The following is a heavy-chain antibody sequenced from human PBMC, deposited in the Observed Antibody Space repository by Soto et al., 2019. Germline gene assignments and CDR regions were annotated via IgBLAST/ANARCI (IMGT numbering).Heavy chain of an antibody. CDR2: TSGNGDTX. CDR3: XXXXXXXXXXHXDY. J-gene: IGHJ4*02. CDR1: GFTFRSYA. V-gene: IGHV3-23*01. Sequence: EVQLLESGGGLVQPGGSLRLSCAASGFTFRSYAMSWVRQAPXXXXXWVSVTSGNGDTXXXADSVKXRFTXXRDNSXXXXXXXXXXXXXXXXXXXXXXXXXXXXXXXHXDYWGQGTLVTVSS.